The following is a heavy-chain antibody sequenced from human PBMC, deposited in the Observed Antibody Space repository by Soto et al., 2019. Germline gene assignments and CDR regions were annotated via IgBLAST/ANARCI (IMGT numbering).Heavy chain of an antibody. D-gene: IGHD6-6*01. CDR1: GGSISSDDYY. CDR3: ARDRSNSPDYFDY. Sequence: PSETLSLTCTVSGGSISSDDYYWSWIRQPPGKGLEWIGYIYCNGRTDYNPSLKSRVIISIDTSKNQFSLNLNSVSAADTAVYYCARDRSNSPDYFDYWGQGTLVTVSS. J-gene: IGHJ4*02. CDR2: IYCNGRT. V-gene: IGHV4-30-4*01.